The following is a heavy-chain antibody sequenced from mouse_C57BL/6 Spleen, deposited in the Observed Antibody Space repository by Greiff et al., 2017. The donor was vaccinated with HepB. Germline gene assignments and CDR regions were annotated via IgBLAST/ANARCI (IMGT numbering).Heavy chain of an antibody. Sequence: VQLQQSGAELVKPGASVKISCKASGYAFSSYWMNWVKQRPGKGLEWIGQIYPGDGDTNYNGKFKGKATLTADKSSSTAYMQLSSLTSEDSAVYFCARRVYYYGSSYDWYFDVWGTGTTVTVSS. J-gene: IGHJ1*03. CDR2: IYPGDGDT. CDR3: ARRVYYYGSSYDWYFDV. D-gene: IGHD1-1*01. CDR1: GYAFSSYW. V-gene: IGHV1-80*01.